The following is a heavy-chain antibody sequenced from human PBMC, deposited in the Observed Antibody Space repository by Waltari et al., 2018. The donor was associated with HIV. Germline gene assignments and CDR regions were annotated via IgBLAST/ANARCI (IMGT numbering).Heavy chain of an antibody. CDR1: GFSLSTSGVG. J-gene: IGHJ1*01. Sequence: QITLKESGPTLVKPTQTLTLTCTFSGFSLSTSGVGVGWIRQPPGKALEWLALIYWNDDKRYRQSLKSRLTITKDNSKNQVVLTMTNMDPVDTATYYCAHRGYYDSSGYYLGYFQHWGQGTLVTVSS. CDR2: IYWNDDK. D-gene: IGHD3-22*01. V-gene: IGHV2-5*01. CDR3: AHRGYYDSSGYYLGYFQH.